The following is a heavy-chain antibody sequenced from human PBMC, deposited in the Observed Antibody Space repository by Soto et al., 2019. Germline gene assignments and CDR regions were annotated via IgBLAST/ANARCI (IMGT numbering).Heavy chain of an antibody. CDR2: IYHSGST. Sequence: ASETLSLTCAVSGGSISSGGYSWGWIRQPPGKGLEWIGYIYHSGSTYYNPSLKSRVTISVDRSKNQFSLKLSSVTAADTAVYYCARNDHGGNPFFANWGQGTLDTVSS. J-gene: IGHJ4*02. CDR1: GGSISSGGYS. V-gene: IGHV4-30-2*01. CDR3: ARNDHGGNPFFAN. D-gene: IGHD4-17*01.